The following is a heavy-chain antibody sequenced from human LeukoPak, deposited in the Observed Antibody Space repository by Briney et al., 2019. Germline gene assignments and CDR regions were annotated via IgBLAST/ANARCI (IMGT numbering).Heavy chain of an antibody. CDR2: MYLSGTT. D-gene: IGHD5-12*01. V-gene: IGHV4-4*02. J-gene: IGHJ6*02. CDR3: ARLDSGYDSSYDYYYGMDV. Sequence: SGTLSLTCTVSGDSINSLDLWSWVRQPPGKGLEWIGEMYLSGTTHSNPSVKSRVTISVDTSKNQFSLKLSSVTAADRAVYYCARLDSGYDSSYDYYYGMDVWGQGTTVTVSS. CDR1: GDSINSLDL.